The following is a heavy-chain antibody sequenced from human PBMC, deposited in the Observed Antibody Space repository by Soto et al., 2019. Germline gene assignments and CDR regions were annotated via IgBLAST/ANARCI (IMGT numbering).Heavy chain of an antibody. CDR3: ASPMVRGVIRKYYYYGMDV. D-gene: IGHD3-10*01. V-gene: IGHV4-39*01. Sequence: PSETLSLTCTVSGGSISSSSYYWGWIRQPPGKGLEWIGSIYYSGSTYYNPSLKSRVTISVDTSKNQFSLKLSSVTAADTAVYYCASPMVRGVIRKYYYYGMDVWGQGTTVTVSS. J-gene: IGHJ6*02. CDR2: IYYSGST. CDR1: GGSISSSSYY.